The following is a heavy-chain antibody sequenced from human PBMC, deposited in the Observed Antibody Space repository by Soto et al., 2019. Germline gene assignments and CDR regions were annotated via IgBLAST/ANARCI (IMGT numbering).Heavy chain of an antibody. CDR1: GYTFSNYA. J-gene: IGHJ4*02. V-gene: IGHV1-3*01. CDR3: ARGKRYFDLLSSFDY. Sequence: QVQLVQSGAEVTQPGASVKVSCKASGYTFSNYAIQWVRQAPGQRLEWLAWINSGNGDTKYSQDFQGRVTITRDTSASTAYMGVSSLGSEDKAVYYCARGKRYFDLLSSFDYWGQGTLVTVSS. CDR2: INSGNGDT. D-gene: IGHD3-9*01.